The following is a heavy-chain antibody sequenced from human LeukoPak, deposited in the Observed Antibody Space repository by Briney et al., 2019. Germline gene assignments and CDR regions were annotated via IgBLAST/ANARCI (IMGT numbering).Heavy chain of an antibody. D-gene: IGHD3-10*01. CDR2: IYYSGST. CDR3: ARRGVRGLPSDY. J-gene: IGHJ4*02. CDR1: GGSISSSSYY. V-gene: IGHV4-39*07. Sequence: PSETLSLTCTVSGGSISSSSYYWGWIRQPPGKGLEWIGSIYYSGSTYYNPSLKSRVTISVDTSKNQFSLKLSSVTAADTAVYYCARRGVRGLPSDYWGQGTLVTVSS.